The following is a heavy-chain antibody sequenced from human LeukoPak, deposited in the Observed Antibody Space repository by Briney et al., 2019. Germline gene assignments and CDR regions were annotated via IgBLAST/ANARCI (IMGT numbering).Heavy chain of an antibody. CDR2: IYHSGST. CDR1: GGSISSGGYS. Sequence: SETLSLTCAVFGGSISSGGYSWSWIRQPPGKGLEWVGYIYHSGSTYYNPSLKSRVTISVDRSQNQFSLKLSSVTAADTAVYYCAREVKYSSSWYGAFDIWGQGTMVTVSS. D-gene: IGHD6-13*01. CDR3: AREVKYSSSWYGAFDI. V-gene: IGHV4-30-2*01. J-gene: IGHJ3*02.